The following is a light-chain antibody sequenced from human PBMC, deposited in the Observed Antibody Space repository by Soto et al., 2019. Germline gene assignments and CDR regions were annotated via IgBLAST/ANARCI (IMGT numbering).Light chain of an antibody. J-gene: IGKJ1*01. V-gene: IGKV3-15*01. CDR1: QSVSSN. CDR3: QQYNSWPRT. CDR2: GAS. Sequence: VMTQCPAIMSVSPGERTTLSCRASQSVSSNLAWYQQKPGQAPRPLIYGASTRATGIPARFGGSGSGTEFTLTINSLQSEDFAVYYCQQYNSWPRTFGQGTKVDIK.